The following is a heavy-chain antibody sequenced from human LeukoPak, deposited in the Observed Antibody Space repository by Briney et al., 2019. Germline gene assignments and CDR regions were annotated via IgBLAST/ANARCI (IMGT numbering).Heavy chain of an antibody. CDR1: GFTFTDYW. Sequence: PGGSLRLSCVGTGFTFTDYWMSWVRQAPGKGPEWVANIKQDGSEKYYVDSVKGRFTISRDNAKNSLYLQMNSLRAEDTAVYYCASSSGATVTTGPFDYWGQGTLVTVSS. V-gene: IGHV3-7*01. J-gene: IGHJ4*02. CDR3: ASSSGATVTTGPFDY. CDR2: IKQDGSEK. D-gene: IGHD4-17*01.